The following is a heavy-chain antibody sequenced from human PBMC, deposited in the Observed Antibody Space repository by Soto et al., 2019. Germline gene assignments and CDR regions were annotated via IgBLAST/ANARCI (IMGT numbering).Heavy chain of an antibody. J-gene: IGHJ6*02. V-gene: IGHV3-23*01. CDR3: AKNSPSYYGSGSYTSVFGMDV. Sequence: GGSLRLSCAASGFTFSSYAMSWVRQAPGKGLEWVSAISGSGGSTYYADSVKGRFTISRDNSKNTLYLQMNSLRAEDTAVYYCAKNSPSYYGSGSYTSVFGMDVWGQGTTVTVSS. CDR2: ISGSGGST. CDR1: GFTFSSYA. D-gene: IGHD3-10*01.